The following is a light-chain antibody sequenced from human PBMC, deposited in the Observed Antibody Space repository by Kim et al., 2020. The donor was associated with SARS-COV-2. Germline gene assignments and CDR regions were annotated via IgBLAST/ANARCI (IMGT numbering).Light chain of an antibody. CDR3: QQRAS. J-gene: IGKJ5*01. V-gene: IGKV3-11*01. Sequence: ATLSLSPGERVTLSCRASQSVTSNLAWYQQKPGQAPRLLIYGASSRATGIPARFSGSGSGTDFTLTITSLEPEDFAVYYCQQRASFGQGTRLEIK. CDR2: GAS. CDR1: QSVTSN.